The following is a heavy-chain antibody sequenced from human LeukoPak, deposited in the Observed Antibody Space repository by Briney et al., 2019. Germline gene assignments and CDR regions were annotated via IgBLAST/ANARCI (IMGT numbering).Heavy chain of an antibody. D-gene: IGHD3-22*01. CDR3: ARGPKYYYDSSGYYRFDH. CDR2: IYYSGST. CDR1: GGSISSYY. J-gene: IGHJ4*02. Sequence: SETLSLTCTVSGGSISSYYWSWIRQPPGKGLEWIGYIYYSGSTNYNPSLKSRVTISVDTSKNQFSLQLSSVTAADTAVYYCARGPKYYYDSSGYYRFDHWGQGTLVTVSS. V-gene: IGHV4-59*12.